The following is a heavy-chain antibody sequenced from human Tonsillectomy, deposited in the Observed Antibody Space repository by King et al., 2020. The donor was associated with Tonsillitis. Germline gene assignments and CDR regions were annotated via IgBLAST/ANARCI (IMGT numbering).Heavy chain of an antibody. Sequence: VQLVESGGGLVQPGGSLRLSCAASGFTFSSYSMNWVRQAPGKGLEWVSYISSSSSTIYYADSVKGRFTISRDNAKNSLYLQMNSLRAEDTAVYYCAPARDAYGVGDAFDIWGQGTMVTVSS. D-gene: IGHD4/OR15-4a*01. J-gene: IGHJ3*02. CDR3: APARDAYGVGDAFDI. CDR2: ISSSSSTI. V-gene: IGHV3-48*04. CDR1: GFTFSSYS.